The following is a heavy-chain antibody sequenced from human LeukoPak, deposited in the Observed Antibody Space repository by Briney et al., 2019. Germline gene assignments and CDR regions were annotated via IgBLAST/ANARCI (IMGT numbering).Heavy chain of an antibody. D-gene: IGHD3-16*01. V-gene: IGHV4-34*01. CDR2: INHSGIT. CDR3: ARAAWGFPGGY. CDR1: GGSFSGYY. J-gene: IGHJ4*02. Sequence: SETLSLTCAVYGGSFSGYYWSWIRQPPGKGLEWIGEINHSGITNYNPSLKSRVTISVDTSKNQFSLKLSFVTAADTAVYYCARAAWGFPGGYWGQGTLVTVSS.